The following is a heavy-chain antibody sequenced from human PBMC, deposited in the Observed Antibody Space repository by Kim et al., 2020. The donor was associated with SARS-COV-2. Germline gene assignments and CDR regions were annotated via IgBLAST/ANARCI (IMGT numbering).Heavy chain of an antibody. CDR3: ARAGDHDISGYYGFFHH. D-gene: IGHD3-22*01. J-gene: IGHJ1*01. Sequence: VKGRFTISGDNAKNALYLQMNSLRPEDTAVYYCARAGDHDISGYYGFFHHWGQGAQVTVSS. V-gene: IGHV3-74*01.